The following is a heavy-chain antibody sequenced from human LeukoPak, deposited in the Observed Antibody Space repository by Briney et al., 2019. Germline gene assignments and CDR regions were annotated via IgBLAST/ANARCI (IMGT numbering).Heavy chain of an antibody. CDR3: ARDGTAAGLYFDL. D-gene: IGHD6-13*01. V-gene: IGHV3-7*01. CDR2: IRQDGGEK. Sequence: PGGSLRLSCAVSGFTFTSYWMNWVRQAPGKGLEVVASIRQDGGEKSYVDSVKGRFTISRDNTKNSLYLQMSSLSAEDTAVYYCARDGTAAGLYFDLWGPGTLVTVSS. J-gene: IGHJ4*01. CDR1: GFTFTSYW.